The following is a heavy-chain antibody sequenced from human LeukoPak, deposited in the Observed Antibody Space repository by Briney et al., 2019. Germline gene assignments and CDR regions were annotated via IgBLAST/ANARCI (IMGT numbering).Heavy chain of an antibody. J-gene: IGHJ6*03. D-gene: IGHD3-3*01. V-gene: IGHV3-30*02. CDR1: GFTFTNYV. CDR2: IRSDGTNE. CDR3: AKTSFWDGSGHYCYMDV. Sequence: GGSLRLSCVASGFTFTNYVIHWVRQAPGKGLEWVAFIRSDGTNEYSTDYVQGRFTISRDNSQNTLYLQMNSLKVEDTAVYYCAKTSFWDGSGHYCYMDVWGKGTSVTVSS.